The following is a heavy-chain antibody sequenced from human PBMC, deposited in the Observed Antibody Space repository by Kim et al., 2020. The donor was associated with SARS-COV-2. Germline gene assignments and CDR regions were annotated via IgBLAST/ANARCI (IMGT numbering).Heavy chain of an antibody. CDR2: ISSSSSYI. CDR3: ARDRRHTVVYFEWVFSVGGEGYCQL. J-gene: IGHJ1*01. Sequence: GGSLRLSCAASGFTFSSYSMNWVRQAPGKGLEWVSSISSSSSYIYSADSATGRVTIARDKDKNSLYLQMNSLRADDTAVYYCARDRRHTVVYFEWVFSVGGEGYCQLGGQGTRDTIPS. D-gene: IGHD3-9*01. V-gene: IGHV3-21*01. CDR1: GFTFSSYS.